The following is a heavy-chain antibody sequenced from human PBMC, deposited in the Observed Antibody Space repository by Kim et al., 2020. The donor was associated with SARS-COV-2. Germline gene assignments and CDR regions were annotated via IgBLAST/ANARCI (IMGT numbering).Heavy chain of an antibody. CDR3: ARLSNLGGEIPLYYGMDV. J-gene: IGHJ6*02. V-gene: IGHV4-39*01. Sequence: SETLSLTCTVSGGSISSSSYYWGWIRQPPGKGLEWIGSIYYSGSTYYNPSLKSRVTISVDTSKNQFSLKLSSVTAADTAVYYCARLSNLGGEIPLYYGMDVWGQGTTVTVSS. CDR2: IYYSGST. CDR1: GGSISSSSYY. D-gene: IGHD3-10*01.